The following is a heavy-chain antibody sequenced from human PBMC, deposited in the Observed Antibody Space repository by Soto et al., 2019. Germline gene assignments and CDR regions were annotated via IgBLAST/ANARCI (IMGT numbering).Heavy chain of an antibody. D-gene: IGHD6-13*01. CDR1: GYTFTGYY. Sequence: ASVKVSFKASGYTFTGYYMHWVRQAPGQGLELMGWINPNSGGTNYAHKFQGWVTMTRDTSIRTAYMELSRLRSDDTAVYYWARAPPGYSSSWYVFHCYYGMDVWGQGTTVTDSS. J-gene: IGHJ6*02. V-gene: IGHV1-2*04. CDR3: ARAPPGYSSSWYVFHCYYGMDV. CDR2: INPNSGGT.